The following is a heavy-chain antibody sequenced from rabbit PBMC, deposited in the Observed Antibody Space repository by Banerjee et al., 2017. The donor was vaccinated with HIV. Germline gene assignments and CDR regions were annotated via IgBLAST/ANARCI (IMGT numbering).Heavy chain of an antibody. CDR1: GFSFSSSYY. Sequence: QSLEESGGDLVKPGASLTLTCTASGFSFSSSYYMCWVRQAPGKGLEWIACIYAGSSGSTYYASWAKGRFTISKTSSTTVTLQMTSLTAADTATYFCARDPMSYYFNFWGPGTLVT. CDR2: IYAGSSGST. J-gene: IGHJ4*01. D-gene: IGHD3-1*01. CDR3: ARDPMSYYFNF. V-gene: IGHV1S40*01.